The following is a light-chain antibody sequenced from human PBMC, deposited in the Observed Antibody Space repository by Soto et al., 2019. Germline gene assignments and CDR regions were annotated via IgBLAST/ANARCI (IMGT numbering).Light chain of an antibody. CDR1: SSNIGAYNY. J-gene: IGLJ1*01. CDR2: EVS. V-gene: IGLV2-8*01. Sequence: QSVLTQPPSASGSPGQSVTISCTGTSSNIGAYNYVSWYQQHPGKAPKLIIYEVSERPSGVPDRFSGSKSGNTASLTVSGLQAEDEAHYYCDSYAASNVLGTGTKVTVL. CDR3: DSYAASNV.